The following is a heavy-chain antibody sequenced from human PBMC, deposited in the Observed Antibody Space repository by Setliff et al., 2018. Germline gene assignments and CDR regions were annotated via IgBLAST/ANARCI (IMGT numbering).Heavy chain of an antibody. D-gene: IGHD2-21*01. CDR1: GGSISSSNW. J-gene: IGHJ6*03. CDR2: IYHSGSI. Sequence: SETLSLTCTVSGGSISSSNWWTWVRQPPGKGLEWIGEIYHSGSINYNPSLKSRVTMSVDKSKNQFSLKLTSVTAAATAVYYCARGLEGEDYFYYMDVWGKGNTVTVSS. CDR3: ARGLEGEDYFYYMDV. V-gene: IGHV4-4*02.